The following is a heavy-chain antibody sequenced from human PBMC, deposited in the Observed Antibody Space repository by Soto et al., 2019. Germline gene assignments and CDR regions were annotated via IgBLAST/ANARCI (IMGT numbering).Heavy chain of an antibody. CDR1: GYTFTSYG. J-gene: IGHJ6*02. Sequence: GASVKVSCKASGYTFTSYGISWVRQAPGQGLEWMGWISAYNGNTNYAQKLQGRVTMTTDTSTSTAYMELRSLRSDDTAVYYCARVAFGWFGELIGMDVWGQGTTVTVS. D-gene: IGHD3-10*01. CDR3: ARVAFGWFGELIGMDV. V-gene: IGHV1-18*01. CDR2: ISAYNGNT.